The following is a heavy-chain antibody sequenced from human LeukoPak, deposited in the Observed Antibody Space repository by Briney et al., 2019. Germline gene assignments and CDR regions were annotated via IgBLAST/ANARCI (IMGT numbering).Heavy chain of an antibody. Sequence: KPSETLSLTCTVASRSVTRSSYYWGWIRQPPGKGLEWIGSMYYRGSSYYNPSLKSRVTMSVDTSKNQFSLKLSPVTVAQTDVYYHAKATSYLVDYWGQGTLVTVSS. CDR2: MYYRGSS. J-gene: IGHJ4*02. CDR3: AKATSYLVDY. CDR1: SRSVTRSSYY. D-gene: IGHD1-26*01. V-gene: IGHV4-39*01.